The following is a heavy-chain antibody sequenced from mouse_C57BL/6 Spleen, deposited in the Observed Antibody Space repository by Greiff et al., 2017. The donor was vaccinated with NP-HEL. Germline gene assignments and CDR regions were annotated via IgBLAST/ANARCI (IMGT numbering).Heavy chain of an antibody. Sequence: EVQLQQSGPELVKPGASVKISCKASGYTFTDYYMNWVKQSHGKSLEWIGDINPNNGGTSYNQKFKGKATLTVDKSSSTAYMELRSLTSEDSAVYYCARWTGGYDGSDYWGQGTTLTVSS. CDR2: INPNNGGT. J-gene: IGHJ2*01. CDR3: ARWTGGYDGSDY. CDR1: GYTFTDYY. V-gene: IGHV1-26*01. D-gene: IGHD2-2*01.